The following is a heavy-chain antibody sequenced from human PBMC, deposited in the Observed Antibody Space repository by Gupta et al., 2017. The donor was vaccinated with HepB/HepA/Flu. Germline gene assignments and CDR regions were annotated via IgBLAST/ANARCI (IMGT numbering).Heavy chain of an antibody. D-gene: IGHD3-3*01. V-gene: IGHV3-53*01. CDR1: GFTVSSNY. J-gene: IGHJ6*03. CDR2: IYSGGST. CDR3: TRAPYGSGYSYYMEV. Sequence: EVQLVESGGGLIQPGGSLRLSCAASGFTVSSNYMSWVRQTPGKGLEWVSVIYSGGSTHYVDSVKGRFTISRDNSKNTLYLQMNTLRAEDTAVYYCTRAPYGSGYSYYMEVWGKGTTVTVSS.